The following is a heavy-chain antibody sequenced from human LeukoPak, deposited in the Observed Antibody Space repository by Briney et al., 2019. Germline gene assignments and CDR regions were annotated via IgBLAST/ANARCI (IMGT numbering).Heavy chain of an antibody. V-gene: IGHV4-61*01. J-gene: IGHJ5*02. Sequence: SETLSLTCTVSGGSVSSGSYYWSWIRQPPGKGLEWIGYIYYSGSANYNPSLKSRVTISVDTSKNQFSLKLSSVTAADTAVYYCARGLQSWFDPWGQGTLVTVSS. CDR3: ARGLQSWFDP. CDR2: IYYSGSA. CDR1: GGSVSSGSYY.